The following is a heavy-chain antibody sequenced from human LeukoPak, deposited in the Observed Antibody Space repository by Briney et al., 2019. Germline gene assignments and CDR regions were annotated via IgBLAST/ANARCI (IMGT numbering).Heavy chain of an antibody. V-gene: IGHV3-30*18. D-gene: IGHD2-2*01. Sequence: PGGSLRLSCAASGFTFSNSDMNWVRQAPGKGLEWMTVISYDGSNKYYADSVKGRFTISRDNSNNTLYLQMNSLRAEDTAVYYCVKSRGYCSSTNCYNWFDPWGQGTLVTVSS. J-gene: IGHJ5*02. CDR2: ISYDGSNK. CDR3: VKSRGYCSSTNCYNWFDP. CDR1: GFTFSNSD.